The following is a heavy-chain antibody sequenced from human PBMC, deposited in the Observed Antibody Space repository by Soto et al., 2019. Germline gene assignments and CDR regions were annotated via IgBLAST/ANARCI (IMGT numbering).Heavy chain of an antibody. Sequence: GGSLRLSCSASGFTFSFYDMHWVRQAPGKGLEYVSGLSSDGGSTYYEDPVRGRFTISRDNSKNTLFLQMNSLRAEDTALYYCAKQRAGYGSGSDTYYFDFWGQGTPVTVSS. D-gene: IGHD3-10*01. CDR2: LSSDGGST. CDR1: GFTFSFYD. J-gene: IGHJ4*02. CDR3: AKQRAGYGSGSDTYYFDF. V-gene: IGHV3-64*04.